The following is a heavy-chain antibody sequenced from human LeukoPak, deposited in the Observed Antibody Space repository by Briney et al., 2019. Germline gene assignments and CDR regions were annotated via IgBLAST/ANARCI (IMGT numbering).Heavy chain of an antibody. CDR1: GYTFTSYY. J-gene: IGHJ4*02. V-gene: IGHV1-46*01. CDR3: ATSGTLFYYFDY. Sequence: ASVKVSCKASGYTFTSYYMHWVRQAPGQGLEWVGIINPSGGTTSHAQKFQGRVTMTRDTSTSTVYMELSSLRSEDTAVYYCATSGTLFYYFDYWGQGTLVTVSS. CDR2: INPSGGTT. D-gene: IGHD2-2*01.